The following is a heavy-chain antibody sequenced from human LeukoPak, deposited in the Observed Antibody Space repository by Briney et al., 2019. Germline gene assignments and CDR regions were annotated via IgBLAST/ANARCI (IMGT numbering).Heavy chain of an antibody. CDR1: GFTFSSYW. CDR2: INSDGSST. CDR3: ARAHYGDYVPKFDC. Sequence: GGSLRLSCAASGFTFSSYWMHWVRQAPGKGLVWVSRINSDGSSTSYADSVKGRFTISRDNAKNTLYLQMNSLRAEDTAVYYCARAHYGDYVPKFDCWGQGTLVTVSS. J-gene: IGHJ4*02. V-gene: IGHV3-74*01. D-gene: IGHD4-17*01.